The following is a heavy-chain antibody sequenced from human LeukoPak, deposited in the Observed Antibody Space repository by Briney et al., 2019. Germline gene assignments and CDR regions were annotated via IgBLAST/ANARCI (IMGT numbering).Heavy chain of an antibody. CDR1: GGTFSSYA. CDR2: IIPIFGTA. Sequence: SVKVSCKASGGTFSSYAISWVRQAPGQGLEWMGGIIPIFGTANYAQKFQGRVTITADESTSTAYMELSSLRSEDTAVYYCARGHSGYDMVLSGRLDYWGQGTLVTVSS. V-gene: IGHV1-69*13. CDR3: ARGHSGYDMVLSGRLDY. D-gene: IGHD5-12*01. J-gene: IGHJ4*02.